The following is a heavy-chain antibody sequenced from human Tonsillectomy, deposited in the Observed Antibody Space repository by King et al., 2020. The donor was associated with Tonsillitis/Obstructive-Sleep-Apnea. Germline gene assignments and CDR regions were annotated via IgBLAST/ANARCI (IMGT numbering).Heavy chain of an antibody. CDR2: ISSSGGST. CDR3: AKNYYEITGPIYIYYYMDV. V-gene: IGHV3-23*04. J-gene: IGHJ6*03. D-gene: IGHD3-22*01. CDR1: GFTFNNYA. Sequence: VQLVESGGGLVQPGGSLRLSCAASGFTFNNYAMSWVSQAPGKGLEWVSAISSSGGSTYYADSVKGRFTISRDNSKNTLYLQMNSLRAEDTAVYYCAKNYYEITGPIYIYYYMDVCGRGTTVTVSS.